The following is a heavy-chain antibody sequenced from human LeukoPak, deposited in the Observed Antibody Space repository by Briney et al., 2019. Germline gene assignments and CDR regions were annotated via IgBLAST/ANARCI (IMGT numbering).Heavy chain of an antibody. Sequence: GGSLRLSCVASGFTFGKYWMSWVRQAPGKGLEWVANIKLDGSEKNYADSVKGRFTISRDNAKNSLYLQMNSLRAEDTALYYCAKDANYYDSSGYYDYWGQGTLVTVSS. J-gene: IGHJ4*02. CDR1: GFTFGKYW. CDR3: AKDANYYDSSGYYDY. CDR2: IKLDGSEK. V-gene: IGHV3-7*03. D-gene: IGHD3-22*01.